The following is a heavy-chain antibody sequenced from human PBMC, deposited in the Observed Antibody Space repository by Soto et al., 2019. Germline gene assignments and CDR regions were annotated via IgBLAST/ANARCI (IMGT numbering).Heavy chain of an antibody. CDR3: AKDRNVIVVVPAAPLDY. Sequence: GGSLRLSCAASGFTFSSYAMSWVRQAPGRGLEWVSAISGSGGSTYYADSVKGRFTISRDNSKNTLYLQMNSLRAEDTAVYYCAKDRNVIVVVPAAPLDYWGQGTLVTVSS. J-gene: IGHJ4*02. V-gene: IGHV3-23*01. CDR1: GFTFSSYA. CDR2: ISGSGGST. D-gene: IGHD2-2*01.